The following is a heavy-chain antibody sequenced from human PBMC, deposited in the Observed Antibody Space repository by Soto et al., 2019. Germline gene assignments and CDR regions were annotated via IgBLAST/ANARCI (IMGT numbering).Heavy chain of an antibody. Sequence: QVQLVPSGAEVKEPGASVTVSCKASGSSFTGSSIHWVRQAPGQGLEWMGWFNVNSGATRFSQKFQGRVAMTRDTSISTAYMELSRLTSDDTAVFFCARGRWGSGDSVGLIDYWGQGTLVTVSS. CDR1: GSSFTGSS. V-gene: IGHV1-2*02. J-gene: IGHJ4*02. CDR2: FNVNSGAT. CDR3: ARGRWGSGDSVGLIDY. D-gene: IGHD4-17*01.